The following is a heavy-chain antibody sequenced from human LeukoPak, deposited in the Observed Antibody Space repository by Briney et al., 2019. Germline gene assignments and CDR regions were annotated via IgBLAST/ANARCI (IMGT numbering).Heavy chain of an antibody. Sequence: GGSLRLSCAASGFTFSSYSMNWVRQAPGKGLEWVSYISSSSSSTIYYADSVKGRFTISRDNAKNSLYLQMNSLRAEDTAVYYCARVHPVNNPLADYWGQGTLVTVSS. D-gene: IGHD1-14*01. J-gene: IGHJ4*02. CDR3: ARVHPVNNPLADY. V-gene: IGHV3-48*01. CDR1: GFTFSSYS. CDR2: ISSSSSSTI.